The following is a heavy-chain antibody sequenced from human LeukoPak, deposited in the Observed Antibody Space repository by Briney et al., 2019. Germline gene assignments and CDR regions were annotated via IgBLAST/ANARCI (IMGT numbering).Heavy chain of an antibody. V-gene: IGHV1-3*01. Sequence: ASVKVSCKASGYTFTSYAMNWVRQAPGQRLEWMGGMNAGNGDTKYSQKFQGRVTISRDTSPSTAYMELSSLTSEDTAVYYCARDATYCRGSTCSYYGLDVWGQGTTVTVSS. CDR3: ARDATYCRGSTCSYYGLDV. CDR1: GYTFTSYA. D-gene: IGHD2-15*01. CDR2: MNAGNGDT. J-gene: IGHJ6*02.